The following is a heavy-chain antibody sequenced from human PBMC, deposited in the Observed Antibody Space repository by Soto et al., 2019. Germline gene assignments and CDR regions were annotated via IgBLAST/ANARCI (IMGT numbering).Heavy chain of an antibody. D-gene: IGHD6-13*01. CDR3: ARGDRIXAAGIESYYYYYYGMDV. Sequence: GGSLRLSCAASGFTFSNAWMSWVRQAPGKGLERVGRIKSKTDGGTTDYAAPVKGRFTISRDDSKNTLYLQMNSLKTEDTAVYYCARGDRIXAAGIESYYYYYYGMDVWGPGTTVTVSS. CDR1: GFTFSNAW. J-gene: IGHJ6*02. V-gene: IGHV3-15*01. CDR2: IKSKTDGGTT.